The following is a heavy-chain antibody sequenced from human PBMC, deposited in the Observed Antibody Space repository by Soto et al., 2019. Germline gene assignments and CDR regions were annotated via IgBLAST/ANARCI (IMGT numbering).Heavy chain of an antibody. V-gene: IGHV4-34*01. CDR3: ARGKNYYDMPYGMDV. Sequence: SETLSLTCAVYGGSLIGYYWSWIRHPPGKGLEWIGEINHSGSTNYNPSLKSRVTISVDTSKNQFSLKLSSVTAADTAVYYCARGKNYYDMPYGMDVWGQGTTVTVSS. D-gene: IGHD3-3*01. CDR1: GGSLIGYY. CDR2: INHSGST. J-gene: IGHJ6*02.